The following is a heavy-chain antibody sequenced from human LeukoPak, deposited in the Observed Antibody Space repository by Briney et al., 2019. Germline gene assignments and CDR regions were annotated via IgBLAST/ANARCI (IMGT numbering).Heavy chain of an antibody. CDR1: GFTFSSYW. V-gene: IGHV3-7*01. Sequence: PGGSLRLSGAASGFTFSSYWMGWVRQAPGKGREGVANIKQEGSEKHYVDSVKGRFTISRDNAKNSLYLQMNSLRAEDTAVYYCATEGRDVYIPNFDNWGQGTLVTVSS. J-gene: IGHJ4*02. CDR3: ATEGRDVYIPNFDN. CDR2: IKQEGSEK. D-gene: IGHD5-24*01.